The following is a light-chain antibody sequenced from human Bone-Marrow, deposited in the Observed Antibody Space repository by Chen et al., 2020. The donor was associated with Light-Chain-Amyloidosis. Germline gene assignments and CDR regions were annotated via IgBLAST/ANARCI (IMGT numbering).Light chain of an antibody. Sequence: SYELTQPPSVSVSPGQTARITCSGDDLPTKYAYWYQQKPGQAPVLVIHRDTERPSGISVRFSGSSSGTTATLTISGVQAEDEADYHCQSADSSGTYEVIFGGGTTLTVL. V-gene: IGLV3-25*03. CDR3: QSADSSGTYEVI. J-gene: IGLJ2*01. CDR1: DLPTKY. CDR2: RDT.